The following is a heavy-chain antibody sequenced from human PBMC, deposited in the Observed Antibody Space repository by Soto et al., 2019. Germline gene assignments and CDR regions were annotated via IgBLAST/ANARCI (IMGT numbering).Heavy chain of an antibody. CDR2: ISYDGSNK. D-gene: IGHD3-22*01. J-gene: IGHJ4*02. CDR3: AKDLDYYDSSGYPRLLDY. CDR1: GFTFSSYG. Sequence: GGSLRLSCAASGFTFSSYGMHWVRQAPGKGLEWVAVISYDGSNKYYADSVKGRFTISRDNSKNTLYLQMNSLRAEDTAVYYCAKDLDYYDSSGYPRLLDYWGQGTLVTVSS. V-gene: IGHV3-30*18.